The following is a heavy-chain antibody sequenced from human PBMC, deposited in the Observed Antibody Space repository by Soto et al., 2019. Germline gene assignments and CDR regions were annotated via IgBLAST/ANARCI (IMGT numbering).Heavy chain of an antibody. CDR3: ARDPWAADY. J-gene: IGHJ4*02. CDR2: IYSGGST. CDR1: GFTFSSYA. D-gene: IGHD3-16*01. Sequence: RLSCAASGFTFSSYAMSWVRQAPGKGLEWVSVIYSGGSTFYADSVRGRFTISRDNSKNTVNLQMNSLRAEDTAAYYCARDPWAADYWGQGTLVTVSS. V-gene: IGHV3-66*01.